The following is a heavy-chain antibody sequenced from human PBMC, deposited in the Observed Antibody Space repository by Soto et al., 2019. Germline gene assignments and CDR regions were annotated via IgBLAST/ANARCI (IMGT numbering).Heavy chain of an antibody. V-gene: IGHV3-21*01. CDR3: AREDSIIIPAVSDF. D-gene: IGHD2-2*01. Sequence: GGSLRLSCTVSGFAFNNYGINWVRQAPGKGLEWVSSISKSDYTYYSDSVKGRFAISRDNAKSSVSLQMNTLGVEDTAVYYCAREDSIIIPAVSDFWGQGTLVTVSS. CDR2: ISKSDYT. J-gene: IGHJ4*02. CDR1: GFAFNNYG.